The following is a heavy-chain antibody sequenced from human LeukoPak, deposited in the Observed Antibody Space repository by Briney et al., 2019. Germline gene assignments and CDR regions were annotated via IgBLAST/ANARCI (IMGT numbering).Heavy chain of an antibody. CDR1: GFRFADYA. V-gene: IGHV3-43*02. CDR2: ISWDGGST. Sequence: GGSLRLSCTASGFRFADYAMSWVRQAPGKGLEWVSLISWDGGSTYYADSVKGRFTISRDNSKNSLYLQMNSLRTEDTALYYCAKDGGSGWFINWFDPWGQGTLVTVSS. CDR3: AKDGGSGWFINWFDP. J-gene: IGHJ5*02. D-gene: IGHD6-19*01.